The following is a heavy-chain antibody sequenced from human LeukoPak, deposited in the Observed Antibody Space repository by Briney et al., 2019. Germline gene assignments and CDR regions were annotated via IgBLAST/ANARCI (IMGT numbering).Heavy chain of an antibody. D-gene: IGHD2-2*02. CDR3: ARAGLGYCSSTSCYRSNWFDP. J-gene: IGHJ5*02. CDR2: INPNSGGT. CDR1: GYTFTGYY. V-gene: IGHV1-2*02. Sequence: GASVKVSYKASGYTFTGYYMHWVRRAPGQGLEWMGWINPNSGGTNYAQKFQGRVTMTRDTSISTAYMELSRLRSDDTAVYYCARAGLGYCSSTSCYRSNWFDPWGQGTLVTVSS.